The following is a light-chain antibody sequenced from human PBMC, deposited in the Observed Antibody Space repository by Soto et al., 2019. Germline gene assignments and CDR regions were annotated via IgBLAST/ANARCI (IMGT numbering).Light chain of an antibody. J-gene: IGKJ4*01. V-gene: IGKV3-15*01. Sequence: EIVVTQSPATLSVSRGERATLACRANQAISSNLAWYQQKPGQAPRLLIYGASTRATGIPDRFSGSGSGTEFTLTISSLQSEDFAVYYCQHYNNWLGTFGGGTKVEIK. CDR3: QHYNNWLGT. CDR1: QAISSN. CDR2: GAS.